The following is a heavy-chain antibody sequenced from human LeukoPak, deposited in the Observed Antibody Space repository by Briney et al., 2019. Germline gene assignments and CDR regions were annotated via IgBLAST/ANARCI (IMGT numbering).Heavy chain of an antibody. Sequence: SETLSLTCAVYGGSFSGYYWSWIRQPPGKGLEWIGYIYYSGSTNYNPSLKSRVTISVDTSKNQFSLKLSSVTAADTAVYYCAREIIAARPGPYFDYWGQGTLVTVSS. CDR2: IYYSGST. CDR3: AREIIAARPGPYFDY. D-gene: IGHD6-6*01. J-gene: IGHJ4*02. CDR1: GGSFSGYY. V-gene: IGHV4-59*01.